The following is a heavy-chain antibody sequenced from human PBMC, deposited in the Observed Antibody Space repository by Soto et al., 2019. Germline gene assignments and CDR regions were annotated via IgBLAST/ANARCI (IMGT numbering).Heavy chain of an antibody. V-gene: IGHV1-2*02. J-gene: IGHJ4*02. D-gene: IGHD6-13*01. CDR3: DTDVYCCAIGDSTNWLPLLDY. Sequence: QVQLVQSGAEVKKPWASVKVSCKASGYTFTDYYIHWVRQAPGQGLEWMGWINPNSGGTNYAQRFQGRVTMTRDTSISTTYMDVRRLNFVDTAVNSDDTDVYCCAIGDSTNWLPLLDYWGQGTLVTDSS. CDR1: GYTFTDYY. CDR2: INPNSGGT.